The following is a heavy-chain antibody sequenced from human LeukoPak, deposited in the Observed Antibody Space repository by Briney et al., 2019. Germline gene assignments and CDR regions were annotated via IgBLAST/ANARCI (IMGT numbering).Heavy chain of an antibody. Sequence: PGGSLRLSCAASGFTFSSYWMHWVRQAPGKGLVWVSRIISDGSYTTYADSVKGRFTISRDNAKNTLYLQMNSLRAEDTAVYYCAKVSSGSYDWFDPWGQGTLVTVSS. J-gene: IGHJ5*02. V-gene: IGHV3-74*01. CDR2: IISDGSYT. CDR1: GFTFSSYW. CDR3: AKVSSGSYDWFDP. D-gene: IGHD1-26*01.